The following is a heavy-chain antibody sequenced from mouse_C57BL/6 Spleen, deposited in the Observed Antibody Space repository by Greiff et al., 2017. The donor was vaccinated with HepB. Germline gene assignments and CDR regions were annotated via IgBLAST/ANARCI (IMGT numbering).Heavy chain of an antibody. CDR2: ISSGSSTI. J-gene: IGHJ4*01. V-gene: IGHV5-17*01. D-gene: IGHD1-3*01. Sequence: DVKLVESGGGLVKPGGSLKLSCAASGFTFSDYGMHWVRQAPEKGLEWVAYISSGSSTIYYADTVKGRFTISRDNAKNTLFLQMTSLRSEDTAMYYCARKLWDYYAMDYWGQGTSVTVSS. CDR1: GFTFSDYG. CDR3: ARKLWDYYAMDY.